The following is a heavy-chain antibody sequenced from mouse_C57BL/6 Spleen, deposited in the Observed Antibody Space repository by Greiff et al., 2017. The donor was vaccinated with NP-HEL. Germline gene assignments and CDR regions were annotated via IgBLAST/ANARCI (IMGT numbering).Heavy chain of an antibody. CDR1: GYTFTSYW. J-gene: IGHJ2*01. D-gene: IGHD2-1*01. V-gene: IGHV1-59*01. CDR3: ARGGNYVGLFDY. Sequence: VQLQQSGAELVRPGTSVKLSCKASGYTFTSYWMHWVKQRPGQGLEWIGVIDPSDSYTNYNQKFKGKATLTVDTSSSTAYMQLSSLTSEDSAVYYCARGGNYVGLFDYWGQGTTLTVSS. CDR2: IDPSDSYT.